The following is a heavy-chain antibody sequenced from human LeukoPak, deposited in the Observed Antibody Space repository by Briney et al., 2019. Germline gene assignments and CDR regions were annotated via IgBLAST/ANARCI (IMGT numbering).Heavy chain of an antibody. CDR3: ARDLQPDDAFDI. J-gene: IGHJ3*02. Sequence: GSLRLSCAASGFTFSSYSMNWVRQAPGKGLEWVSSISSSSSYIYYADSVKGRFTISRDNAKNSLYLQMNSLRAEDTAVYYCARDLQPDDAFDIWGRGTMVTVSS. CDR1: GFTFSSYS. V-gene: IGHV3-21*01. CDR2: ISSSSSYI.